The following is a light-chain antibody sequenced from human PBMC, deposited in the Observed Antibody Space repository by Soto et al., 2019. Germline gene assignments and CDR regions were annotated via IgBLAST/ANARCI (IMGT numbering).Light chain of an antibody. CDR3: CSYASSTSYV. J-gene: IGLJ1*01. CDR1: SSDVGGYNF. Sequence: QSALTQAASVSGSAGGSSSISCTGTSSDVGGYNFVSWYQQHPGKAPKLMIYDVSTRPSGVSNRFSGSKSGTTASLTISGLQAEDEADYYCCSYASSTSYVFGTGTKVTVL. CDR2: DVS. V-gene: IGLV2-14*01.